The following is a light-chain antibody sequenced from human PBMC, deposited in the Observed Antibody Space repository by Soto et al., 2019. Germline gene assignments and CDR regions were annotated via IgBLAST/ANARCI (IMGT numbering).Light chain of an antibody. J-gene: IGKJ2*01. CDR3: QHYGSSSST. CDR1: QSVTDSS. Sequence: EIVLTQSPGTLSLSPGERANLSCRASQSVTDSSVAWYQQKPGQAPRLLISGAFSGATGIPDRFSGSGSWTDFTLTISGLQTEAFAVYYCQHYGSSSSTFGQGTKVEIK. V-gene: IGKV3-20*01. CDR2: GAF.